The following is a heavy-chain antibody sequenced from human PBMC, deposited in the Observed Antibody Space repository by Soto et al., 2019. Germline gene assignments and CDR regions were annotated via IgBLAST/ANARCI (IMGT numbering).Heavy chain of an antibody. J-gene: IGHJ1*01. CDR3: AKQTTLTTLKGALQQ. V-gene: IGHV3-23*01. CDR2: ISGSGGGT. CDR1: GFTFDNYA. Sequence: EVQLLESGGGLVQPGESLRLSCVTSGFTFDNYAMSWVRQAPGKGLEWVSGISGSGGGTYYADSVKGRFTISRDNSKNTLYLQMNNLRAEDTAVYYCAKQTTLTTLKGALQQWGQGTLVIVSS. D-gene: IGHD4-17*01.